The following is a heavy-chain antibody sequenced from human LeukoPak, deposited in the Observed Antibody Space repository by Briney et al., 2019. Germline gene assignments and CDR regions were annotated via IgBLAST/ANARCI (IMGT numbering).Heavy chain of an antibody. CDR1: GGSISSSSYY. J-gene: IGHJ6*03. CDR3: ARDREPNYYYYMDV. V-gene: IGHV4-39*07. Sequence: NPSETLSLTCTVSGGSISSSSYYWGWIRQPPGKGLEWIGSIYYSGSTYYNPSLKSRVTMSVDTSKNQFSLKLSSVTAADTAVYYCARDREPNYYYYMDVWGKGTTVTVSS. CDR2: IYYSGST.